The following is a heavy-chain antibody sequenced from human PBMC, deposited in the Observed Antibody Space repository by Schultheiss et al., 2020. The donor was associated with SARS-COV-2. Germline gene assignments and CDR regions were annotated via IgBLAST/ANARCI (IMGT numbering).Heavy chain of an antibody. CDR3: TTPSDYYYYGMDV. J-gene: IGHJ6*02. CDR2: ISYDGSNK. D-gene: IGHD1-14*01. V-gene: IGHV3-30*03. Sequence: GGSLRLSCAASGFTFSGYWMHWVRQAPGKGLVWVAVISYDGSNKYYADSVKGRFTISRDNSKNTLYLQMNSLKTEDTAVYYCTTPSDYYYYGMDVWGQGTTVTVSS. CDR1: GFTFSGYW.